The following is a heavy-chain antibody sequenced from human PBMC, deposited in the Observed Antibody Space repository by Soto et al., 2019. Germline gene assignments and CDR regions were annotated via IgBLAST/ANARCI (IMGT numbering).Heavy chain of an antibody. J-gene: IGHJ4*02. V-gene: IGHV1-3*01. D-gene: IGHD3-3*01. CDR1: GYSFTNFP. Sequence: ASVKVSCKASGYSFTNFPIHWVRQAPGERLEWMGWINPGNGNTKDSENFRGRVSFTRDTSATTAYMELSSLRSEDTAFYYCASYIDDFRRRHHGNYFDHWGQGTLVTVSS. CDR2: INPGNGNT. CDR3: ASYIDDFRRRHHGNYFDH.